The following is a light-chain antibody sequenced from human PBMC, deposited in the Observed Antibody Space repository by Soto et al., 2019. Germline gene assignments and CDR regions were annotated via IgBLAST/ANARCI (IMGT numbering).Light chain of an antibody. Sequence: EIVLTQSPGTLSLSPGERATLSCRATQSVRSNYLAWYRQRPGQAPRLLIYGASSRATGIPDGFSGSGSGTDFTLTISRLEPEDFAVYYCQQYGDSPPRFTFGPGTKVDLK. CDR1: QSVRSNY. CDR2: GAS. V-gene: IGKV3-20*01. CDR3: QQYGDSPPRFT. J-gene: IGKJ3*01.